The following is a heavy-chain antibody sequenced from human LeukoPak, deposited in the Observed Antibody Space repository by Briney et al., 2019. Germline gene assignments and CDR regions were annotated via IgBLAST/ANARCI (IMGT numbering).Heavy chain of an antibody. D-gene: IGHD4-17*01. Sequence: GGSLRLSCAASGFTFSDYYMSWIRQAPGKGLEWVSYISSSGSTIYYADSVKGRFTISRDNSKNTLYLQMSSLRAEDTAVYYCAKDMTAVTQSPDFDYWGQGTLVAVSS. V-gene: IGHV3-11*01. CDR3: AKDMTAVTQSPDFDY. CDR1: GFTFSDYY. J-gene: IGHJ4*02. CDR2: ISSSGSTI.